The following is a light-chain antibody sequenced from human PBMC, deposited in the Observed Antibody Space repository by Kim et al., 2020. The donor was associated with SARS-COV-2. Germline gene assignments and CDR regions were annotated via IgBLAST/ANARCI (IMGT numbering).Light chain of an antibody. CDR2: RNN. J-gene: IGLJ3*02. CDR1: DKNVGNEG. CDR3: SAWDNSLPSWV. Sequence: QTVTPTWTGKDKNVGNEGAAWLQQHQGHPPKLLSYRNNNRPSGISERFSASRSGSTASLTITGLQPEDEADYYCSAWDNSLPSWVFGGGTQLTVL. V-gene: IGLV10-54*04.